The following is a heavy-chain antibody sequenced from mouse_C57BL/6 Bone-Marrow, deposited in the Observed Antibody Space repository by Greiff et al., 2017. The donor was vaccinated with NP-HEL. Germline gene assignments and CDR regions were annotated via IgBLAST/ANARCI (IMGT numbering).Heavy chain of an antibody. V-gene: IGHV14-4*01. J-gene: IGHJ1*03. Sequence: EVQGVESGAELVRPGASVKLSCTASGFNIKDDYMHWVKQRPEQGLEWIGWIDPENGDTEYASQFQGKATITADTSSNTAYLQLSSLASEDTAVYYCATGIYYDYDGWYFDVGGTGTTVTVSS. CDR3: ATGIYYDYDGWYFDV. CDR2: IDPENGDT. CDR1: GFNIKDDY. D-gene: IGHD2-4*01.